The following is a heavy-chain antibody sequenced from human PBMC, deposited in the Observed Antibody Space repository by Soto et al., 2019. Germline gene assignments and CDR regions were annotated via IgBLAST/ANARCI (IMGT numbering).Heavy chain of an antibody. D-gene: IGHD3-10*01. CDR3: ASNAPMDAGDKYYYNF. J-gene: IGHJ4*02. V-gene: IGHV1-69*13. CDR1: GGTFSTFG. Sequence: ASVKVSCKTSGGTFSTFGISWVRQAPGQGLEWMGGIIPFFGTAEYSQKFEDRITITADESTNTVYMDLRSLTSEDTAIYYCASNAPMDAGDKYYYNFWGQGALVTVSS. CDR2: IIPFFGTA.